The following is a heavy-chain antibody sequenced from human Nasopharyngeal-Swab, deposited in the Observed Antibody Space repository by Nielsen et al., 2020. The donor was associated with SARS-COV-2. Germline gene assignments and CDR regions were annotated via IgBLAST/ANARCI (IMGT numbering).Heavy chain of an antibody. Sequence: GESLKISCAASGFTSSSYAMSWVRQAPGKGLEWVSAISGSGGSTYYADSVKGRFTISRDNSKNTLYLQMNSLRAEDTAVYYCAKDLAVITGYFQHWGQGTLVTVSS. CDR1: GFTSSSYA. CDR2: ISGSGGST. J-gene: IGHJ1*01. V-gene: IGHV3-23*01. D-gene: IGHD3-22*01. CDR3: AKDLAVITGYFQH.